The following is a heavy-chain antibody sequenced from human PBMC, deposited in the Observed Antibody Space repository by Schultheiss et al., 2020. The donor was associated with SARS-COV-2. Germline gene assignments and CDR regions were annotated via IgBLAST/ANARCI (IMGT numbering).Heavy chain of an antibody. D-gene: IGHD1-14*01. CDR1: GGSISSSSYY. CDR3: ARDNGFYGMDV. V-gene: IGHV4-61*05. Sequence: SETLSLTCTVSGGSISSSSYYWGWIRQPPGKGLEWIGYIYYSGSTNYNPSLRSRVTVSRDTSGKQFSLKLTSVTAADTAVYYCARDNGFYGMDVWGQGTTVTVSS. CDR2: IYYSGST. J-gene: IGHJ6*02.